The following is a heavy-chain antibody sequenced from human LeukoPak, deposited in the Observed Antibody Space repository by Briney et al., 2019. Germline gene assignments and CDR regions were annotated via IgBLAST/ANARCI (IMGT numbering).Heavy chain of an antibody. Sequence: LTGGSLRLSCAASGFTFSSYAMSWVRQAPGKGLEWVSAISGSGGSTYYADSVKGRFTISRDNSKNTLYLQMNSLRAEDTAVYYCASKDIVVVVAATRSLDYWGQGTLVTVSS. V-gene: IGHV3-23*01. CDR1: GFTFSSYA. J-gene: IGHJ4*02. CDR3: ASKDIVVVVAATRSLDY. CDR2: ISGSGGST. D-gene: IGHD2-15*01.